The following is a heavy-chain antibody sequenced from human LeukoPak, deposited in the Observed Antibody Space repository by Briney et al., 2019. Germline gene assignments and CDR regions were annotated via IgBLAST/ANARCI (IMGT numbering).Heavy chain of an antibody. CDR3: ARAILSGYPDS. Sequence: SETLSLTCSVSGGSISTYYWTWIRQPPGKGREWIGYIYYSGSTNYNPSLKSRVTISLDTSKSQFSLKLSSVIAADTAVYYCARAILSGYPDSWGQGTLVTVSS. CDR2: IYYSGST. CDR1: GGSISTYY. D-gene: IGHD3-3*01. V-gene: IGHV4-59*01. J-gene: IGHJ4*02.